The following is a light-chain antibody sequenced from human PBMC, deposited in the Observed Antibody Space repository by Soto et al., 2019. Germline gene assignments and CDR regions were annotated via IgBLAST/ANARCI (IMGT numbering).Light chain of an antibody. CDR1: SSNIGSNY. J-gene: IGLJ2*01. CDR2: RNN. Sequence: QSVLTQPPSASGTPGQRVTISCSGSSSNIGSNYVYWYQQLPETAPKFLIYRNNQRPSGVPDRFSGSKSGTSASLAISGLRSEDEADYYCAAWDDSLSGPVVFGGGTKLTVL. V-gene: IGLV1-47*01. CDR3: AAWDDSLSGPVV.